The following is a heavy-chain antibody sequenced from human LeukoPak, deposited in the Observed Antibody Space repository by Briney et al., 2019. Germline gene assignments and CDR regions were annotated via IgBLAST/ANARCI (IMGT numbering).Heavy chain of an antibody. CDR3: ARDRGGGRLDP. V-gene: IGHV4-4*07. D-gene: IGHD2-15*01. CDR2: IDTSGNT. CDR1: GGSIRSYY. Sequence: SETLSLTCTVSGGSIRSYYWSWIRQPAGEGLEWIGRIDTSGNTNYSPSLKSRLTMSVDTSKNQFSLKLSSVTAADTAVYYCARDRGGGRLDPWGQGTLVT. J-gene: IGHJ5*02.